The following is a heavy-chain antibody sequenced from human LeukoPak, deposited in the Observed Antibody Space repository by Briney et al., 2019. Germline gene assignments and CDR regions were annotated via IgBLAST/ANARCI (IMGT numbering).Heavy chain of an antibody. CDR1: GVTFSSYS. CDR3: GSDIAGRPSSFDP. Sequence: GGSLRLSCAAPGVTFSSYSMKSVRQAPGKGLEWVSSISSSSSYIYYADSVKGRFTISRDNAKNSLYLQMNSLRAEGTAVYYCGSDIAGRPSSFDPWGQGTLVTVSS. CDR2: ISSSSSYI. V-gene: IGHV3-21*01. J-gene: IGHJ5*02. D-gene: IGHD6-6*01.